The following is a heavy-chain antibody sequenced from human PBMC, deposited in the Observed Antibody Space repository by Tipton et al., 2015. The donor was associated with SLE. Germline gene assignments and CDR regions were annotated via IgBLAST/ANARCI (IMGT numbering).Heavy chain of an antibody. CDR3: ASSGLRREYRQFDY. Sequence: TLSLTCTVSGASMTGYYWSWIRQPPGKGLEWIGRINTSGTTNYNPSLKSRVTISVDTSKNQFSLRLSSVTTADTAVYYCASSGLRREYRQFDYWGQGTLVTVSS. J-gene: IGHJ4*02. CDR1: GASMTGYY. D-gene: IGHD3-10*01. CDR2: INTSGTT. V-gene: IGHV4-4*07.